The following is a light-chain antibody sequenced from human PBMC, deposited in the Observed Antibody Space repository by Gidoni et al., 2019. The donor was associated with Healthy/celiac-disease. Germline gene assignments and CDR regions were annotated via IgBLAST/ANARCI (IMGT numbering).Light chain of an antibody. CDR1: QSSTSW. CDR3: QQYNSSPKT. CDR2: KAS. Sequence: DIQMTQSPSTLSASVGDRVTITCRASQSSTSWLAWYQQEPGKAPKLLIYKASSLESGVPSRFSGSGSGAEFTLTISSLQPDDFATYYCQQYNSSPKTFGQGTKLEIK. J-gene: IGKJ2*01. V-gene: IGKV1-5*03.